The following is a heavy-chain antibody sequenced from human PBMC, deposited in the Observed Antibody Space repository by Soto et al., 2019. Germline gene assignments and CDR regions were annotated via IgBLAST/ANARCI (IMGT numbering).Heavy chain of an antibody. CDR2: MNPNSGNT. V-gene: IGHV1-8*01. Sequence: QVQLVQSGAEVKKPGASVKVSCQASGYTFTSYDINWVRQATGQGLEWMGWMNPNSGNTGYAQKFQGRVTMSRNTSISTAYMELSSLRSEDTAVYYCARFYNWNDGYYYYMDVWGKGTTVTVSS. J-gene: IGHJ6*03. D-gene: IGHD1-1*01. CDR1: GYTFTSYD. CDR3: ARFYNWNDGYYYYMDV.